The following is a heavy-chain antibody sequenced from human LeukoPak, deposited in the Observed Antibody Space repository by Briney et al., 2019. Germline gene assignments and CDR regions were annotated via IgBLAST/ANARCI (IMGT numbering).Heavy chain of an antibody. Sequence: ASVKVSSTTSGYTFTSYGISWVRQAPGQGLEWMGWISAYNGNTNYAQKLQGRVTMTTDTSTSTAYMELRSLRSDDTAVYYCARSEMATEYYGMDVWGQGSTLTVSS. J-gene: IGHJ6*02. V-gene: IGHV1-18*01. CDR1: GYTFTSYG. CDR3: ARSEMATEYYGMDV. CDR2: ISAYNGNT. D-gene: IGHD5-24*01.